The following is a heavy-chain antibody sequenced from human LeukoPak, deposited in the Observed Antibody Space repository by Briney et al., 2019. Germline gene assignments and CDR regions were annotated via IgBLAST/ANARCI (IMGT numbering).Heavy chain of an antibody. CDR1: GFTFDDYA. Sequence: GGSLRLSCAASGFTFDDYAMHWVRQAPGKGLDWVSLVTWDGSFTYYVDSVKCRFTISRDNSKNPLHMQMNSLRAEDTAFYYCAKARNAAAGTGYYFDNWGQGTLVTVSS. V-gene: IGHV3-43D*03. J-gene: IGHJ4*02. D-gene: IGHD6-13*01. CDR2: VTWDGSFT. CDR3: AKARNAAAGTGYYFDN.